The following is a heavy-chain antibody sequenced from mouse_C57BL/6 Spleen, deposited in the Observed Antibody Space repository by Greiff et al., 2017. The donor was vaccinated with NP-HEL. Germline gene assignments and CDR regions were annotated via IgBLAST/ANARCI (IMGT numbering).Heavy chain of an antibody. V-gene: IGHV5-9*01. J-gene: IGHJ2*01. CDR1: GFTFSSYT. CDR2: ISGGGGNT. Sequence: EVQLKESGGGLVKPGGSLKLSCAASGFTFSSYTMSWVRQTPEKRLEWVATISGGGGNTYYPDSVKGRFTISRDNAKNTLYLQMSSLRSEDTALYYCARTTVVYFDYWGQGTTLTVSS. CDR3: ARTTVVYFDY. D-gene: IGHD1-1*01.